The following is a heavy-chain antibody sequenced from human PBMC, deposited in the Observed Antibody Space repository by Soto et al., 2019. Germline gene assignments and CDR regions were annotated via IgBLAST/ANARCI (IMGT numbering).Heavy chain of an antibody. CDR2: ISSYNGNT. V-gene: IGHV1-18*01. Sequence: QVQLVQSGAEVKKPGASVKVSCKASGYTFSNYGISWVRQAPGQGLEWMGWISSYNGNTNYAQNPQGRVTMTTDTSTSTAYMELRSLISDDTAVYYCARDHCSTASCYFDPWGQGTLVTVSS. D-gene: IGHD2-2*01. CDR3: ARDHCSTASCYFDP. CDR1: GYTFSNYG. J-gene: IGHJ5*02.